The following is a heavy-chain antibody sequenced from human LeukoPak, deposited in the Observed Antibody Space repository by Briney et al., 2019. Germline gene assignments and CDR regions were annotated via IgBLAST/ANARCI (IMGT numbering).Heavy chain of an antibody. CDR1: GGSFSGYY. CDR2: INWNGGST. J-gene: IGHJ4*02. CDR3: ARDLGELLMFPFDY. Sequence: PSETLSLTCAVYGGSFSGYYWSWVRQAPGKGLEWVSGINWNGGSTGYADSVKGRFTISRDNAKNSLYLQMNSLRAEDTALYYCARDLGELLMFPFDYWGQGTLVTVSS. D-gene: IGHD1-26*01. V-gene: IGHV3-20*04.